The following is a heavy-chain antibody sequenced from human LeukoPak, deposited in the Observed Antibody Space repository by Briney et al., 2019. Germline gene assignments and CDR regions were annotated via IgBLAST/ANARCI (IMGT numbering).Heavy chain of an antibody. V-gene: IGHV1-3*01. J-gene: IGHJ5*02. CDR3: ARAPYDILTGYSLNWFDP. D-gene: IGHD3-9*01. CDR2: INGDNGDT. Sequence: ASVKVSCTASGYTFTTYAMHWVRQAPGQRLEWMRWINGDNGDTKYSQKFQGRVTITRDTSAYTAYMELRSLSSADTAVYFCARAPYDILTGYSLNWFDPWGQGTLVTVSS. CDR1: GYTFTTYA.